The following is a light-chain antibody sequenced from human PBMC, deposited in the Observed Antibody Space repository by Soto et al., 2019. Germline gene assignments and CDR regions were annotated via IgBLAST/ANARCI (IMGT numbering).Light chain of an antibody. CDR1: KLGDNY. CDR2: QDT. V-gene: IGLV3-1*01. CDR3: QAWGSSVV. J-gene: IGLJ2*01. Sequence: SYELTQPPSVSVSPGQTATITCSGDKLGDNYACWYQQMPGRSPVLVIYQDTKRPSGIPERFSGSNSGNTATLTITGTQAMDEAVYYCQAWGSSVVFGGGTKLTVL.